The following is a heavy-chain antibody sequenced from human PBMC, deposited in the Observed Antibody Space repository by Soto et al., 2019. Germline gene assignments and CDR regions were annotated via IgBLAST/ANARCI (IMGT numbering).Heavy chain of an antibody. Sequence: SVKVSCKASGGTFSSYAISCVRQAPGQGLEWMGGIIPIFGTANYAQKFQGRVTITADESTSTAYMELSSLRSEDTAVYYCARGRDIVLIGYYYYGMDVWGQGTTVTVSS. CDR1: GGTFSSYA. V-gene: IGHV1-69*13. CDR3: ARGRDIVLIGYYYYGMDV. CDR2: IIPIFGTA. D-gene: IGHD2-8*01. J-gene: IGHJ6*02.